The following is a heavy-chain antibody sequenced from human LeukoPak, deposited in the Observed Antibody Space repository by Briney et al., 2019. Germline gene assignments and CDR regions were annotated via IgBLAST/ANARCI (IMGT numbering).Heavy chain of an antibody. V-gene: IGHV3-7*05. D-gene: IGHD2/OR15-2a*01. Sequence: GGSLRLSCAASVLTSSRFRMRCGCQAPGKGLEWVANIKEDVSEKTNVDSVKGRFTISRDNAKNSLYLQMNSLRADDTAVYYCARGGRRHVEYWGQGNLVTVSS. J-gene: IGHJ4*02. CDR1: VLTSSRFR. CDR2: IKEDVSEK. CDR3: ARGGRRHVEY.